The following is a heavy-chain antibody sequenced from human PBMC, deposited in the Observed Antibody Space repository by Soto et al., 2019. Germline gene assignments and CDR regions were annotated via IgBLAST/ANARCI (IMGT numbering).Heavy chain of an antibody. J-gene: IGHJ4*02. V-gene: IGHV3-23*01. CDR2: LNAGGGVT. Sequence: EVQLLESGGGVVKPGGSLRLSCAASGFTFGRYAMRWVRQAPGKGLEWVSGLNAGGGVTDYADSVKGRFTVSRDNSKNTLYLQMSNLRVEDTAVYYCAKAHPVYGSTWFFVDYWGQGTLVTVSS. D-gene: IGHD6-19*01. CDR3: AKAHPVYGSTWFFVDY. CDR1: GFTFGRYA.